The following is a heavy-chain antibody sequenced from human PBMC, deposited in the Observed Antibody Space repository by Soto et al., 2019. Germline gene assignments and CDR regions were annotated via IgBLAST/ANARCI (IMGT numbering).Heavy chain of an antibody. CDR1: GFVFSDFQ. D-gene: IGHD3-9*01. CDR2: ITGTGAIT. CDR3: LRDNLAFHWAFDL. V-gene: IGHV3-21*01. J-gene: IGHJ4*02. Sequence: PGGSLRLSCAASGFVFSDFQLNWVRQAPGEGLEWLSSITGTGAITEYADSMKGRFTISRDNPDKILFLQLDNLRAEDTAAYYCLRDNLAFHWAFDLWGQGTLVTVSS.